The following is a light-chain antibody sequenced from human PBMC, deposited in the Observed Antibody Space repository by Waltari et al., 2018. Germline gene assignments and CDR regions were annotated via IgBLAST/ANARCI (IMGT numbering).Light chain of an antibody. CDR2: DFS. CDR3: CSYAGGYTFAL. V-gene: IGLV2-11*02. J-gene: IGLJ2*01. Sequence: QSVLTQPRPLSGAPGQTVTISCTGTSGDVGGFNYISCYQQHPAKAPTLMLYDFSNRPSGFPDRFSVSKSDTTASLTISGLQAQDEADYYCCSYAGGYTFALFGGGTKLTVL. CDR1: SGDVGGFNY.